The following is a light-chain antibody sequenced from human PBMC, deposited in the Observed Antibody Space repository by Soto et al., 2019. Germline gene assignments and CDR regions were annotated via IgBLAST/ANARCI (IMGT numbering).Light chain of an antibody. Sequence: DLQMTQSPSSLSASVGDRVTITCRASQGISNYLAWYQQKPGKVPKLLIYAASTLQSGVPSRFSGSGSGTDFTLIISSLQPEDVATYYCQNYNSAPPMYTFGQGTKLEIK. J-gene: IGKJ2*01. CDR2: AAS. V-gene: IGKV1-27*01. CDR3: QNYNSAPPMYT. CDR1: QGISNY.